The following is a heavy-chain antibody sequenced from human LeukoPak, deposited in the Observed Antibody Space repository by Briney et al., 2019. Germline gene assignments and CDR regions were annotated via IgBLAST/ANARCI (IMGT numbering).Heavy chain of an antibody. D-gene: IGHD3-9*01. CDR2: IYYSGST. CDR1: GGSISSSSYF. Sequence: SETLSLTCTVSGGSISSSSYFWGWIRQPPGKGLEWIGYIYYSGSTNYNPSLKSRVTISVDTSKNQFSLKLSSVTAADTAVYYCARDRGYDILTGTPGWFDPWGQGTLVTVSS. J-gene: IGHJ5*02. CDR3: ARDRGYDILTGTPGWFDP. V-gene: IGHV4-61*01.